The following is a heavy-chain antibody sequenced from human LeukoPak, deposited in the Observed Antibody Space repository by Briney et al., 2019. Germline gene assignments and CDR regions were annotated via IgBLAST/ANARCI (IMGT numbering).Heavy chain of an antibody. J-gene: IGHJ4*02. CDR3: ASLRGVNR. CDR1: GFTFSSYS. CDR2: ISSSSSTI. Sequence: PGGSLRLSCAASGFTFSSYSMNWVRQAPGKGLEWVSYISSSSSTIYYADSVRGRFTVSRDNAKNSLYLQMDSLSAEDTAVYYCASLRGVNRWGQGTLVTVSS. V-gene: IGHV3-48*04. D-gene: IGHD3-10*01.